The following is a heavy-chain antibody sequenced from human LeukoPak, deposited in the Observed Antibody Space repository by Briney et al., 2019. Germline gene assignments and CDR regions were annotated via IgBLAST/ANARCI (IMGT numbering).Heavy chain of an antibody. J-gene: IGHJ4*02. V-gene: IGHV3-23*01. CDR1: GFTFSTYG. CDR3: AKVRVNIAVAPSYFDY. CDR2: IAGSGGTT. D-gene: IGHD6-19*01. Sequence: GGSLRLSCAASGFTFSTYGMSWVRQAPGKGLEWVSAIAGSGGTTYYADSVKGRFTISRDNSKNTLYLQMNSLRAEDTAVYYCAKVRVNIAVAPSYFDYWGQGTLVTVSS.